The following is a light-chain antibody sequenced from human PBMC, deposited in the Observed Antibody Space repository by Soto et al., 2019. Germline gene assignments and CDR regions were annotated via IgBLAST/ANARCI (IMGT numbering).Light chain of an antibody. CDR3: QQYNNKPPIT. J-gene: IGKJ5*01. CDR2: GAS. V-gene: IGKV3-15*01. CDR1: QSVGTN. Sequence: EIVMTQSPATLSVSPGEGATLTCRASQSVGTNVAWYQQKPGQAPRLLIYGASTRATGVPARFGGSGSGTEFTLTISSLQSEDFALYSCQQYNNKPPITFGQGTRLEIK.